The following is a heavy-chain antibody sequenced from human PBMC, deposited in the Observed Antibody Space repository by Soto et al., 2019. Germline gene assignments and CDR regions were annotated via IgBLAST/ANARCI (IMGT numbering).Heavy chain of an antibody. Sequence: PGGSLRLSCTDSGSSFSNYWMHWVRQGPGKGLVWVSRINTDGSSTNYADSVKGRFTISRDNAKNTLYLQMNSLRAEDTAVYYCARSPGGYYIDWGQGTMVTVSS. CDR2: INTDGSST. CDR1: GSSFSNYW. CDR3: ARSPGGYYID. D-gene: IGHD3-9*01. J-gene: IGHJ3*01. V-gene: IGHV3-74*01.